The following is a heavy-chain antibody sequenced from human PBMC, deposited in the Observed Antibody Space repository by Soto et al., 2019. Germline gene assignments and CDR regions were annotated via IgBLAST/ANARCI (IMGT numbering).Heavy chain of an antibody. V-gene: IGHV1-3*01. J-gene: IGHJ6*02. CDR3: ARDLGDTAAAGTYYYYGMEV. Sequence: ASVKVSCKASGYTFTSYAMHWVRQAPGQRLEWMGWINAGNGNTKYSQKFQGRVTITRDTSASTAYMELSSLRSEDTAVYYCARDLGDTAAAGTYYYYGMEVWGQGTTVTVSS. D-gene: IGHD6-13*01. CDR2: INAGNGNT. CDR1: GYTFTSYA.